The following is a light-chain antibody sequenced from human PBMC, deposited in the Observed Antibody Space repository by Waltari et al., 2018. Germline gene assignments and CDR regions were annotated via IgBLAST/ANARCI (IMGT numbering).Light chain of an antibody. Sequence: EVVLTQSPGTLSLSPGERATLSCRASQSVSRALGWYQQKPGQAPRLLIYGASIRATCIPDSFSGSGSGTDFSLTISRLEPADSAMYYCQHYVRLPATFGQGTKVEIK. CDR2: GAS. CDR3: QHYVRLPAT. J-gene: IGKJ1*01. V-gene: IGKV3-20*01. CDR1: QSVSRA.